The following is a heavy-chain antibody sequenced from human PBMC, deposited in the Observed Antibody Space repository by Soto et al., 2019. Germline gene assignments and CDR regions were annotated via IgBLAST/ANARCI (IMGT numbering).Heavy chain of an antibody. Sequence: SGPTLVNPTETLTLTCNVSGFSLSNERMGVSWIRQPPGKALEWLALIDWDDDKYYSTSLKTRLTVSKDTSKNQVVLTMTNMDPVDTATYYCARIRRPSYYYDSSGYSGFDPWGQGTLVTVSS. CDR2: IDWDDDK. J-gene: IGHJ5*02. CDR3: ARIRRPSYYYDSSGYSGFDP. V-gene: IGHV2-70*01. D-gene: IGHD3-22*01. CDR1: GFSLSNERMG.